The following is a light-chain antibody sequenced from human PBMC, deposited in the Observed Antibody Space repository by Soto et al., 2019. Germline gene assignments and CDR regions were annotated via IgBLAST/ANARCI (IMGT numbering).Light chain of an antibody. V-gene: IGKV3-20*01. Sequence: ETVLTQSPATLSLSPGERATLSCRASQSVDIYLAWYQQKPGQAPRLLIYDASSRATGIPDRFSGSGSGTDFTLIISRLEPEDFAVYYCQQYAGSPWTFGQGTKVDIK. J-gene: IGKJ1*01. CDR2: DAS. CDR3: QQYAGSPWT. CDR1: QSVDIY.